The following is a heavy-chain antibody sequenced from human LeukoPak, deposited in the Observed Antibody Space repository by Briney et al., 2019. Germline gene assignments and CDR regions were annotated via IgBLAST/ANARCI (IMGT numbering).Heavy chain of an antibody. Sequence: PSETLSLTCTVSGGAISSDNFYWGWIRQPPGKGLEWIVSINYSGTTYYNPSLNSRATISVDTSKTHFSLRLSSVTAADTAVYYCARLSDFGGQGILVTVSS. J-gene: IGHJ4*02. CDR3: ARLSDF. CDR1: GGAISSDNFY. CDR2: INYSGTT. V-gene: IGHV4-39*01.